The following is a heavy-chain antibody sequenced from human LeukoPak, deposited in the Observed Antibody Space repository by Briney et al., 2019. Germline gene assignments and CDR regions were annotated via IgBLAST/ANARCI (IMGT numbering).Heavy chain of an antibody. CDR3: ARAGSSGWYGGDVY. J-gene: IGHJ4*02. D-gene: IGHD6-19*01. Sequence: GASVKVSCKASGYTFTSYGISWVRQAPGQGLEWMGWISAYNGNTNYAQKLQGRLTMTTDTSTSTAYMELRSLRSDDTAVYYCARAGSSGWYGGDVYWGQGTLVTVSS. V-gene: IGHV1-18*04. CDR1: GYTFTSYG. CDR2: ISAYNGNT.